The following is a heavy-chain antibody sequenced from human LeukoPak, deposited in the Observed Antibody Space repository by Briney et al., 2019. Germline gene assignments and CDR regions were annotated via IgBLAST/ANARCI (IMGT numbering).Heavy chain of an antibody. CDR3: ARVDYYGSGSADY. J-gene: IGHJ4*02. Sequence: PGGSLRLSCAASGFTFSNYGMHWVRQAPGKGLEWVAVIWYDGSNKYYGGSVKGRFTISRDNSKNTLYLQMNSLRAEDTAVYYCARVDYYGSGSADYWGQGTLVTVSS. D-gene: IGHD3-10*01. CDR2: IWYDGSNK. V-gene: IGHV3-33*01. CDR1: GFTFSNYG.